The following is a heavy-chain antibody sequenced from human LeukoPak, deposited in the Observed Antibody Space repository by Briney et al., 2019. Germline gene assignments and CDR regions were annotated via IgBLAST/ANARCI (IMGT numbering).Heavy chain of an antibody. Sequence: AGGSLRLSCAASGFTFSSYWMSWVRQAPGKGLEWVANIKQDGSEKYYVDSVKGRFTISRDNAKNSLYLQMNSLRAEDTAVYYCARDSRWLQSDGLDYWGQGTLVTVSS. CDR2: IKQDGSEK. CDR3: ARDSRWLQSDGLDY. V-gene: IGHV3-7*01. CDR1: GFTFSSYW. J-gene: IGHJ4*02. D-gene: IGHD5-24*01.